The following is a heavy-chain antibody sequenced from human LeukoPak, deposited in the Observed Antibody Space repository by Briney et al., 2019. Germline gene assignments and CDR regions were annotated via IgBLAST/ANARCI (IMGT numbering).Heavy chain of an antibody. Sequence: GGSLRLSCAASGFRFSDYGMDWVRQAPGKGLEWVSFIRYDATGQYYADSVKGRFTISGDNSKSTLYLHVNSVRPDDTAVYYCARGNSNGFDIWGQGTMVTVSS. V-gene: IGHV3-30*02. CDR3: ARGNSNGFDI. CDR1: GFRFSDYG. J-gene: IGHJ3*02. D-gene: IGHD1-7*01. CDR2: IRYDATGQ.